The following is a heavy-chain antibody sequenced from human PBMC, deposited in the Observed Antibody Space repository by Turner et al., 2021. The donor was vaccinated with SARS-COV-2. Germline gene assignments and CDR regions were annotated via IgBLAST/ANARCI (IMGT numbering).Heavy chain of an antibody. CDR2: IKQDGSEK. CDR3: ARVPSSSWYFDY. Sequence: EVQLVESGGVLVQRGGSLRLCCAASGFTFSIYWMSWVRQAPGKGLEWVANIKQDGSEKYYVDSVKGRFTISRDNAKNSLYLQMNSLRAEDTAVYYCARVPSSSWYFDYWGQGTLVTVSS. CDR1: GFTFSIYW. D-gene: IGHD6-13*01. V-gene: IGHV3-7*01. J-gene: IGHJ4*02.